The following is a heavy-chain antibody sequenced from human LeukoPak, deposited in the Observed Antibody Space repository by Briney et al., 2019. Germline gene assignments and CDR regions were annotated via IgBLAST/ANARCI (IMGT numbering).Heavy chain of an antibody. D-gene: IGHD3-3*01. CDR1: GGSISSYY. J-gene: IGHJ5*02. CDR3: ARDHLANLASRLFDP. CDR2: IHHSGRS. Sequence: SETLSLTCTVSGGSISSYYWGWIRQPPGKGLEWIGSIHHSGRSYYNPSLKSRVTISVDTAKNQFSLKVSSVTAADTAVYYCARDHLANLASRLFDPWGQGMLVTVSS. V-gene: IGHV4-38-2*02.